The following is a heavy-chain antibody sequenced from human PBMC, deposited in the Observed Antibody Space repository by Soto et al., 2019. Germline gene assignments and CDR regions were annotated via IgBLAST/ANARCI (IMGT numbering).Heavy chain of an antibody. CDR1: GFTFTDFA. Sequence: EMQLLEAGGGLVKPEGSLRVSCTASGFTFTDFAMSWVRQAPGKGLEGVSAISVSGGSTYYADSGKGRFTISRDNSKNTLYLHLNSLRVEDTAVYYCAKETGNNRYYYYFSPMDVWGQGTTVTVSS. J-gene: IGHJ6*02. CDR2: ISVSGGST. CDR3: AKETGNNRYYYYFSPMDV. D-gene: IGHD1-20*01. V-gene: IGHV3-23*01.